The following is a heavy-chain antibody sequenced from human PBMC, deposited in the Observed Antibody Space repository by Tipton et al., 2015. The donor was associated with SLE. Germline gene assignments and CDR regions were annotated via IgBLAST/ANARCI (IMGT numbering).Heavy chain of an antibody. D-gene: IGHD1-14*01. J-gene: IGHJ4*02. V-gene: IGHV4-38-2*01. CDR2: IYYSGST. CDR1: GYSISSGYY. Sequence: TLSLTCAVSGYSISSGYYWGWIRQPPGKGLEWIGSIYYSGSTYYNPSLKSRVTISVDTSKNQFSLKLSSVTAADTAVYYCARGPAAELDYWGQGTLVTVSS. CDR3: ARGPAAELDY.